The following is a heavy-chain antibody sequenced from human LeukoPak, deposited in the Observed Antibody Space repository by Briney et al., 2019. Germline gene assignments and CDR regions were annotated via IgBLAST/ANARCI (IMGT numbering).Heavy chain of an antibody. V-gene: IGHV1-2*02. CDR1: GYTFTGYY. Sequence: ASVKVSCTASGYTFTGYYMHWVRQAPGQGLEWMGWINPNSGGTNYAQKFQGRVTMTRDTSISTAYMELSRLRSDDTAVYYCARGAKITMVRGVHLYYFDYWGQGTLVTVSS. D-gene: IGHD3-10*01. CDR3: ARGAKITMVRGVHLYYFDY. CDR2: INPNSGGT. J-gene: IGHJ4*02.